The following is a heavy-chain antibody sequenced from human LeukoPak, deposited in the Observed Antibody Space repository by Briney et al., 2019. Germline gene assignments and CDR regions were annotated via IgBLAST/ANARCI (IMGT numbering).Heavy chain of an antibody. V-gene: IGHV3-30*02. CDR1: GFIFSDYG. CDR2: IRYDGSNK. CDR3: AKAKINRIAACYFDY. D-gene: IGHD6-6*01. J-gene: IGHJ4*02. Sequence: GRSLRLSCAASGFIFSDYGMHWVRQASGKGLEWVAFIRYDGSNKYYADSVKGRFTISRDNAKNSLYLQMNSLRAEDTALYYCAKAKINRIAACYFDYWGQGTLVTVSS.